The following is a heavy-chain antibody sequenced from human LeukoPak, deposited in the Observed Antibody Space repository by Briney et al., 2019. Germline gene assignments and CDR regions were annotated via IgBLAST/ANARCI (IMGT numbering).Heavy chain of an antibody. CDR1: GGSISSYY. J-gene: IGHJ4*02. CDR3: ARDGGYCGDGGCYTDY. CDR2: IYTSGST. D-gene: IGHD2-15*01. V-gene: IGHV4-4*07. Sequence: PSETLSLTCTVSGGSISSYYWSWIRQPAGKGLEWIGRIYTSGSTNYNPSLKSRVTMSVDTSKNQFSLKLSSVTAADTAVYYCARDGGYCGDGGCYTDYWSQGTLVTVSS.